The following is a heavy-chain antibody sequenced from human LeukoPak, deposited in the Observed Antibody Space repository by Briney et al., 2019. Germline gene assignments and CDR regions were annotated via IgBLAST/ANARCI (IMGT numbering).Heavy chain of an antibody. Sequence: PGGSLRPSCAASGFTFSSCGMHWVRQAPGKGLEWVAVIWYDGSNKYYADSVKGRFTISRDNSKNMLYLQMNSLRAEDTAVYYCAREHPFEDSGYDPGVWDYWGQGTLVTVSS. CDR3: AREHPFEDSGYDPGVWDY. J-gene: IGHJ4*02. CDR1: GFTFSSCG. CDR2: IWYDGSNK. D-gene: IGHD5-12*01. V-gene: IGHV3-30*19.